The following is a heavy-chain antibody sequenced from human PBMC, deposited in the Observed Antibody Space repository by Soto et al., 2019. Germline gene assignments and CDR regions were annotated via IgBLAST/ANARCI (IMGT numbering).Heavy chain of an antibody. D-gene: IGHD3-22*01. CDR1: GFTLKSYA. CDR3: AADPYYYDSSNYYSFDH. CDR2: IVAGSGNT. J-gene: IGHJ4*02. Sequence: ASVKVSCKASGFTLKSYAVQWVRQARGQRLEWIGWIVAGSGNTHFAQRFQERVTITRDMSTSTAYLELSSLRSEDTAVYYCAADPYYYDSSNYYSFDHWGQGTQVTVSS. V-gene: IGHV1-58*01.